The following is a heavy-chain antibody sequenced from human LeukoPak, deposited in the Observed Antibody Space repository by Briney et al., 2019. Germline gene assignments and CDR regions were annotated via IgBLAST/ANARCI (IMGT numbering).Heavy chain of an antibody. CDR1: GGSISSYY. J-gene: IGHJ4*02. CDR2: IYYSGST. D-gene: IGHD3-22*01. Sequence: SETLSLTCTVSGGSISSYYWSWIRQPPGKGLEYIGYIYYSGSTNYNPSLKSRVTISVDTSKNQFSLKLSSVTAADTAVYYCARLVRTNYYDSSGYYWDYWGQGTLVTVSS. V-gene: IGHV4-59*08. CDR3: ARLVRTNYYDSSGYYWDY.